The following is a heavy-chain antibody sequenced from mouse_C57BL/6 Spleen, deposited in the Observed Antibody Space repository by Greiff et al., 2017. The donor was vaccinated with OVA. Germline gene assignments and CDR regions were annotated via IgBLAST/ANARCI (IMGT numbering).Heavy chain of an antibody. CDR2: ISSGSSTI. V-gene: IGHV5-17*01. CDR3: ARFDYDGYFDY. CDR1: GFTFSDYG. J-gene: IGHJ2*01. Sequence: EVQLQESGGGLVKPGGSLKLSCAASGFTFSDYGMHWVRQAPEKGLEWVAYISSGSSTIYYADTVKGRFTISRDNAKNTLFLQMTSLRSEDTAMYYCARFDYDGYFDYWGQGTTLTVSS. D-gene: IGHD2-4*01.